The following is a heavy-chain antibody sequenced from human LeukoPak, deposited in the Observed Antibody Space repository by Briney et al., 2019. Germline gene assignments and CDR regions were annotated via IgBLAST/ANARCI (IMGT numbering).Heavy chain of an antibody. V-gene: IGHV3-30*02. Sequence: GGSLRLSCAASGFTFGSYCMHWVRQAPGKGLEWVAFIQFDGSSAYYSDSVKGRFTFSRDNSENTLYLQLNSLRPEDTAVYYCAKGSAWYLDYWGQGTLVTVSS. CDR1: GFTFGSYC. CDR3: AKGSAWYLDY. CDR2: IQFDGSSA. J-gene: IGHJ4*02. D-gene: IGHD3-3*01.